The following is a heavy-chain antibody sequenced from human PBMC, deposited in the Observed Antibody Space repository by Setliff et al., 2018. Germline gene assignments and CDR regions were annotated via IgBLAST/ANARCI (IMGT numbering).Heavy chain of an antibody. V-gene: IGHV1-18*01. Sequence: ASVKVSCKDSGYTFSTYGISWVRQAPGQGLEWMGWISAYNGNTNYAQRFQGRVTMTRNTSISTAYMELSSLRSEDTAVYYCARAELLWFGGFDPWGQGTLVTVSS. J-gene: IGHJ5*02. CDR2: ISAYNGNT. CDR1: GYTFSTYG. D-gene: IGHD3-10*01. CDR3: ARAELLWFGGFDP.